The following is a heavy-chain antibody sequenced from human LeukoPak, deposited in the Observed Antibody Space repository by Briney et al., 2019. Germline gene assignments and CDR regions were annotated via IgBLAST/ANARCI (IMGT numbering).Heavy chain of an antibody. V-gene: IGHV1-2*02. CDR2: INHNSGGT. CDR1: GYTFTGYY. J-gene: IGHJ5*02. CDR3: ARDPGCSSTSCYPADGWFDP. D-gene: IGHD2-2*01. Sequence: ASVKVSCKASGYTFTGYYMHWVRQAPGQGLEWMGWINHNSGGTNYAQKFQGRVTMTRDTSISTAYMELSRLRSDDTAVYYCARDPGCSSTSCYPADGWFDPWGQGTLVTVSS.